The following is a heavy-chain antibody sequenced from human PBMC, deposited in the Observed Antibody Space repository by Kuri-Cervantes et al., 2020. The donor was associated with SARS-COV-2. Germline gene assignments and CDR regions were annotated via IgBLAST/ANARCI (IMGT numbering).Heavy chain of an antibody. CDR2: ISYDGSNK. J-gene: IGHJ4*02. CDR1: GFTFSSYG. V-gene: IGHV3-30*03. Sequence: GGSLRLSCAASGFTFSSYGMHWVRQAPGKGLEWVAVISYDGSNKYYADSVKGRFTISRDNSKNTLYLQMNSLRAEDTAVYYCARAHYYYDSSGYYPLDYWGQGTLVTVSS. D-gene: IGHD3-22*01. CDR3: ARAHYYYDSSGYYPLDY.